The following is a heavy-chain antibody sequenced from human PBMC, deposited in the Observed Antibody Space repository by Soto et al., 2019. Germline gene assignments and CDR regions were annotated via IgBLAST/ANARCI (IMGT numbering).Heavy chain of an antibody. CDR3: GRPGGDFVLPSDY. V-gene: IGHV4-59*08. CDR2: IYYSGST. D-gene: IGHD2-21*02. CDR1: GGSISSYY. Sequence: PSETLSLTCTVSGGSISSYYWSWIRQPPGKGLEWIGYIYYSGSTNYNPSLKSRVTISVDTSKNQFSLKLSSVTAADTAVYFCGRPGGDFVLPSDYWGPGTLVTVSS. J-gene: IGHJ4*02.